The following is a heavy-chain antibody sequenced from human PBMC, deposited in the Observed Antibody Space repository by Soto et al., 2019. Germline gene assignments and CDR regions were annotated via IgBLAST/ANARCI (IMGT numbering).Heavy chain of an antibody. CDR3: AKDTLCCTMVRGGDAFDI. Sequence: GGSLRLSCAASGFTFDDYAMHWVRQAPGKGLEWVSGISWNSGSIGYADSVKGRFTISRDNAKNSLYLQMNSLRAEDTALYYCAKDTLCCTMVRGGDAFDIWGQGTMVTVSS. CDR1: GFTFDDYA. V-gene: IGHV3-9*01. CDR2: ISWNSGSI. J-gene: IGHJ3*02. D-gene: IGHD3-10*01.